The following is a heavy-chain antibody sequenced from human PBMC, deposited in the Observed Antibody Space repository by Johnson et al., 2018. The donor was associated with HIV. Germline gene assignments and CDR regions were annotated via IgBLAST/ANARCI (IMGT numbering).Heavy chain of an antibody. V-gene: IGHV3-11*01. D-gene: IGHD2-15*01. Sequence: QVQLVESGGGLVQPGGSLRLSCAASGFTVSNYYMSWIRQAPGKGLEWVSYISSSGSTIYYADSVKGRFTISRDNAKNSLYLQMNSLRAEDTAMFFCARGRLLDAFDIWGQGTMVTVSS. CDR2: ISSSGSTI. CDR3: ARGRLLDAFDI. CDR1: GFTVSNYY. J-gene: IGHJ3*02.